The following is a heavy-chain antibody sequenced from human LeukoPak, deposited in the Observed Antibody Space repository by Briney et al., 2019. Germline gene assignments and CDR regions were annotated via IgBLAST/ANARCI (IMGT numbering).Heavy chain of an antibody. CDR3: ARELVVIASFDY. Sequence: PSQTLSLTCTVSGGSISSGGYYWSWIRQHPGKGVEWIGYIYYSGSTYYNPSLKSRVTLSVDTSKNQFSLKLSSVTAADTAVYYCARELVVIASFDYWGQGTLVTVSS. J-gene: IGHJ4*02. V-gene: IGHV4-31*03. CDR1: GGSISSGGYY. D-gene: IGHD3-22*01. CDR2: IYYSGST.